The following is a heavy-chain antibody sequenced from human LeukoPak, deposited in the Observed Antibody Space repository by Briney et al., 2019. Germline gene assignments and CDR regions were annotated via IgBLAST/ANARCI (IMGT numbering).Heavy chain of an antibody. J-gene: IGHJ4*02. D-gene: IGHD4-17*01. V-gene: IGHV4-39*02. CDR2: IYYSGST. CDR3: ARDTVNLKSLDF. Sequence: PSETLSLTCTVSGGSISSSSYYWGWIRQPPGKGLEWIGSIYYSGSTYYNPSLKSRVTISVDTSKNQFSLKLSSVTAADTAVYYCARDTVNLKSLDFWGQGILVTVSS. CDR1: GGSISSSSYY.